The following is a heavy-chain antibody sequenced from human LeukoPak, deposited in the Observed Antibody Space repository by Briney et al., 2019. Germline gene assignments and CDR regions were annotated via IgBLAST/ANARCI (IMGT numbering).Heavy chain of an antibody. CDR2: ISWDGGST. V-gene: IGHV3-43*01. CDR1: GFTFDDYT. J-gene: IGHJ4*02. D-gene: IGHD1-26*01. CDR3: AKGGRGSYYPFDY. Sequence: GGSLRLSCAASGFTFDDYTMHWVRQAPGKGLEWVSLISWDGGSTYYADSVKGRFTTSRDNSKNSLYLQMNSLRTEDTALYYCAKGGRGSYYPFDYWGQGTLVTVSS.